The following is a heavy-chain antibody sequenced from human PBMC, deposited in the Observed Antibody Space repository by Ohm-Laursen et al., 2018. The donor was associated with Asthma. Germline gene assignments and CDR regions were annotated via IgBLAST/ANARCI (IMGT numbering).Heavy chain of an antibody. Sequence: SQTLSLTCTVSGGSISSGHYYWTWIRQHPGKGLEWIGNIHYSGSTIYNPSLESRLTISVDTSKNQFSLNLSSVTAADTALYYCARGRGVSVVGIDYWGQGTLVTVSS. V-gene: IGHV4-31*03. CDR1: GGSISSGHYY. CDR3: ARGRGVSVVGIDY. D-gene: IGHD6-19*01. J-gene: IGHJ4*02. CDR2: IHYSGST.